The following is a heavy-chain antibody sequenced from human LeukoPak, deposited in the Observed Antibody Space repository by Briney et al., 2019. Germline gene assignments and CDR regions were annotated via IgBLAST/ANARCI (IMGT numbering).Heavy chain of an antibody. Sequence: SETLSLTCTVSGGSISSYYWSWIRQPPRKGLEWIGYIYYSGSTNYNPSLKSRVTISVDTSKNQFSLKLSSVTAADTAVYYCARGIAVGTNWFDPWGQGTLVTVSS. CDR2: IYYSGST. CDR1: GGSISSYY. V-gene: IGHV4-59*12. J-gene: IGHJ5*02. CDR3: ARGIAVGTNWFDP. D-gene: IGHD6-19*01.